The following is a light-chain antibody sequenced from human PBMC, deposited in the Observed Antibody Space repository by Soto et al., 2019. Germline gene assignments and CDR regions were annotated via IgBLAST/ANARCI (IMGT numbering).Light chain of an antibody. CDR2: EVS. Sequence: QSALTQPPSASGSPGQSVTISCTGTSSDVGGYNYVSWYQQHPGKAPKLVIYEVSKRPSGVPDRFSGSKSGNTASLTVSGLQAEEEADYYCCSYAGSNNLIFGGGTKLTVL. V-gene: IGLV2-8*01. J-gene: IGLJ2*01. CDR3: CSYAGSNNLI. CDR1: SSDVGGYNY.